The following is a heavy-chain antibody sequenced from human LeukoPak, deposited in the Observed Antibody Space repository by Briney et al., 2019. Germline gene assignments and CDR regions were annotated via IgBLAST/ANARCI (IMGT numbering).Heavy chain of an antibody. CDR2: ISYDGSNK. CDR1: GFTFSSYG. Sequence: PGGSLRLSCAASGFTFSSYGMHWVRQAPGKGLEWVAVISYDGSNKYYADSVKGRFTISRDNSKNTLYLQMNSLRAEDTAVYYCAKDRQWLVFFYGMDVWGKGATVTVSS. CDR3: AKDRQWLVFFYGMDV. D-gene: IGHD6-19*01. V-gene: IGHV3-30*18. J-gene: IGHJ6*04.